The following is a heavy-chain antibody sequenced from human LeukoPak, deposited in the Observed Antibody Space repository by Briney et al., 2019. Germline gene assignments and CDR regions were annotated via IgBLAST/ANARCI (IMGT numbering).Heavy chain of an antibody. CDR3: ARWLQPIYYYGMDV. CDR2: IIPILGIA. CDR1: GGTFSSYA. D-gene: IGHD5-12*01. V-gene: IGHV1-69*04. Sequence: SVKVSCKASGGTFSSYAISWVRQAPGQGLEWMGRIIPILGIANYAQKFQGRVTITADRSTSTAYMELSSLRSEDTAVYYCARWLQPIYYYGMDVWGQGTTVTVSS. J-gene: IGHJ6*02.